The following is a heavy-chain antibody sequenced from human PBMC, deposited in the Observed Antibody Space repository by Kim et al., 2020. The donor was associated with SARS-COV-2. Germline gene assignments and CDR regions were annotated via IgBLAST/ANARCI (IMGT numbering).Heavy chain of an antibody. Sequence: SETLSLTCTVSGGSINSYYWSWIRQPAGKGLEWIGRIHTDGSTNYNPSLKSRLTMSLDISKNQFSLRLSSVTAADTAVYYCARDNRRWTSLWGQGTLVIVSS. CDR1: GGSINSYY. J-gene: IGHJ4*02. CDR2: IHTDGST. CDR3: ARDNRRWTSL. D-gene: IGHD3-16*01. V-gene: IGHV4-4*07.